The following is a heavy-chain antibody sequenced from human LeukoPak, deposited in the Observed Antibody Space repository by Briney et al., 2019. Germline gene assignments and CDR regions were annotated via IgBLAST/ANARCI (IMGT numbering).Heavy chain of an antibody. V-gene: IGHV3-48*03. CDR1: GFTFSSYE. D-gene: IGHD3-3*01. CDR3: ARSPPADFWSGYHDYGMDV. Sequence: GGSLRLSCAASGFTFSSYEMNWVRQAPGKGLEWVSYISSSGSTIYYADSVKGRFTISRDNAKNSLYLQMNSLRAEDTAVYYCARSPPADFWSGYHDYGMDVWGQGTTATVSS. J-gene: IGHJ6*02. CDR2: ISSSGSTI.